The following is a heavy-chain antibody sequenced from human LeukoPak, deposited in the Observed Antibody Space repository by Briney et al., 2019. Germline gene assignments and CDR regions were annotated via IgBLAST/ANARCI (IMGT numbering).Heavy chain of an antibody. CDR3: ARGEFDGGVYFDY. D-gene: IGHD3-16*01. CDR2: IYTSGST. CDR1: GDSISTFY. J-gene: IGHJ4*02. Sequence: PSETLSLTCTVFGDSISTFYWSWIRQPAGKGLEWIGHIYTSGSTNYNPSLKSRVTMSVDTSKNQFFLKLSSVTAADTAVYYCARGEFDGGVYFDYWGQGTLVTVSS. V-gene: IGHV4-4*07.